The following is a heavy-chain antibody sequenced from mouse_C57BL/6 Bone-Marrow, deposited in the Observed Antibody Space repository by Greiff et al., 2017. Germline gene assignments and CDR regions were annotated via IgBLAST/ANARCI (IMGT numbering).Heavy chain of an antibody. J-gene: IGHJ1*03. CDR1: GYSFTGYY. Sequence: VQLQQSGPELVKPGASVKISCKASGYSFTGYYMNWVKQSPEKSLEWIGEINPSTGGTTYNQKFKAKATLTVYKSSSTAYMQLKSLTSEDSAVYYCARDYYGSSYWYFDVWGTGTTVTVSS. V-gene: IGHV1-42*01. CDR3: ARDYYGSSYWYFDV. D-gene: IGHD1-1*01. CDR2: INPSTGGT.